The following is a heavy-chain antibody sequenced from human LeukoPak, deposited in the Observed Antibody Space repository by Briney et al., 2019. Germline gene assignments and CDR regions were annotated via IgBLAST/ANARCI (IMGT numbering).Heavy chain of an antibody. Sequence: SETPCLTCAVYGGSFSGYYWSWIRQPPGKGLEWIGEINHSGSPNYNPSLKSRVTISIDTSKNQFSLKLSPVTAADTAVYYCARDLSDYYGSGRYRPIHAFDLWGERSMVTVSS. CDR3: ARDLSDYYGSGRYRPIHAFDL. CDR1: GGSFSGYY. D-gene: IGHD3-10*01. J-gene: IGHJ3*01. V-gene: IGHV4-34*01. CDR2: INHSGSP.